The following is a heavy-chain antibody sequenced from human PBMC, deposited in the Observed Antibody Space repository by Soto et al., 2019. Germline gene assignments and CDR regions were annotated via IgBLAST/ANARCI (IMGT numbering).Heavy chain of an antibody. CDR1: GFTFRDYG. Sequence: PGGSLRLSCAASGFTFRDYGMNWVRQAPGRGPEWVAYISSASRNTYNADSVKGRFTISRDNARNSLYLQMNSLRDEDTAVYYCARAALYGYDYWGQGTPVTVSS. J-gene: IGHJ4*02. D-gene: IGHD6-25*01. CDR3: ARAALYGYDY. V-gene: IGHV3-48*02. CDR2: ISSASRNT.